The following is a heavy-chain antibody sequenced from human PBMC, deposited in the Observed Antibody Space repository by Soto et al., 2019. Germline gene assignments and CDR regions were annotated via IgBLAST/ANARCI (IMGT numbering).Heavy chain of an antibody. CDR3: ARTPISTSWLGAFDI. J-gene: IGHJ3*02. D-gene: IGHD2-2*01. Sequence: QVQLQESGPGLVKPSQTLSLTCTVSGGSISSGGYYWSWIRQHPGKGLEWIGYIYYSGSTYYNPSLKSRVTISVDTSKNQFSLKLSSVTAADTAVYYCARTPISTSWLGAFDIWGQGTMVTVSS. CDR1: GGSISSGGYY. V-gene: IGHV4-31*03. CDR2: IYYSGST.